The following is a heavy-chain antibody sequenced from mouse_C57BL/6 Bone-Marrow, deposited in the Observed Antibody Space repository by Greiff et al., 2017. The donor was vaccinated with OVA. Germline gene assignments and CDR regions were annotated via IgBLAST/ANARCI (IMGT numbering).Heavy chain of an antibody. Sequence: QVQLQQPGAELVKPGASVKLSCKASGYTFTSYWMQWVKQRPGQGLEWIGEIDPSDSYTNYNQKFKGKATLTVDTSSSTAYMQLSSLTSEDSAVYYCASYFPWFAYWGQGTLVTVSA. J-gene: IGHJ3*01. CDR3: ASYFPWFAY. CDR1: GYTFTSYW. CDR2: IDPSDSYT. V-gene: IGHV1-50*01.